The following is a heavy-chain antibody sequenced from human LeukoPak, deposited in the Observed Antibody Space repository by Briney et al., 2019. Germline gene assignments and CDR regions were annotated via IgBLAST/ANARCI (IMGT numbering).Heavy chain of an antibody. CDR1: GGTFSSYA. Sequence: SVKVSCKASGGTFSSYAISWVRQAPGQGLEWMGGIIPIFGTANYAQKFQGRVTITADESTSTAYMELSSLRSEDTAVYYCARYCSSTSCHGAYYYYYGMDVWGQGTTVTVSS. CDR3: ARYCSSTSCHGAYYYYYGMDV. CDR2: IIPIFGTA. J-gene: IGHJ6*02. V-gene: IGHV1-69*13. D-gene: IGHD2-2*01.